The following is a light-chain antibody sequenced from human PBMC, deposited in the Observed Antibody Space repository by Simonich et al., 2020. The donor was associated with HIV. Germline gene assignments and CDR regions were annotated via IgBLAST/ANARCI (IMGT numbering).Light chain of an antibody. CDR3: QQRSNWPGT. CDR2: GAS. J-gene: IGKJ5*01. V-gene: IGKV3-11*01. CDR1: SRVTHN. Sequence: RATAPCTTISRVTHNSAWDQQKPGQAPRLPIYGASHRATGIPARFSGSGSGTDFTLTISSLEPEDFAVYYCQQRSNWPGTFGQGTRLEIK.